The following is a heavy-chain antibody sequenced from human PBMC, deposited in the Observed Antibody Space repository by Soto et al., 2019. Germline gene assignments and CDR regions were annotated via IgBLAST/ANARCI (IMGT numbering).Heavy chain of an antibody. Sequence: PSETLSLTCTVSGGSISSSSYYWGWIRQPPGKGLDWIGSIYYSGSTHYNPSLKSRVTISVDTSKNQFSLKLSSVTAADTAVYYCARRADFGDYDDYWGQGTLVTVSS. CDR2: IYYSGST. J-gene: IGHJ4*02. V-gene: IGHV4-39*01. CDR1: GGSISSSSYY. D-gene: IGHD4-17*01. CDR3: ARRADFGDYDDY.